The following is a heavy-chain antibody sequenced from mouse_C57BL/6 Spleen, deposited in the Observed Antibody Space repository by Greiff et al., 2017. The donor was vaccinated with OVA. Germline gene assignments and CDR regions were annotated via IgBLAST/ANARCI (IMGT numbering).Heavy chain of an antibody. D-gene: IGHD1-1*01. CDR2: IHPNSGST. J-gene: IGHJ4*01. CDR1: GYTFTSYW. Sequence: VQLQQPGAELVKPGASVKLSCKASGYTFTSYWMHWVKQRPGQGLEWIGMIHPNSGSTNYNEKFKSKATLTVDKSSSTAYMQLSSLTSEDSAVYYCARWNYYGSSYDYAMDYWGQGTSVTVSS. V-gene: IGHV1-64*01. CDR3: ARWNYYGSSYDYAMDY.